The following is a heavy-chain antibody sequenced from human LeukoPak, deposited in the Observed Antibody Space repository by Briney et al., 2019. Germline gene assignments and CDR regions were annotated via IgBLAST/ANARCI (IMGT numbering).Heavy chain of an antibody. J-gene: IGHJ4*02. CDR3: ARDGDSSGYYDLGY. D-gene: IGHD3-22*01. Sequence: GGSLRLSXAASGFTFSSYEMSWIRQAPGKGLEWVSYISSSGSTIYYADSVKGRFTISRDNAKNSLYLQMNSLRAEDTAVYYCARDGDSSGYYDLGYWGQGTLVTVSS. V-gene: IGHV3-48*03. CDR2: ISSSGSTI. CDR1: GFTFSSYE.